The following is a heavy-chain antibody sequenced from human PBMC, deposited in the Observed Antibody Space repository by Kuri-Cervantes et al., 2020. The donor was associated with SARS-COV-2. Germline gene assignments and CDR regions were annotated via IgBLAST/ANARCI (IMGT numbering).Heavy chain of an antibody. CDR2: ISWDGGST. V-gene: IGHV3-43D*04. Sequence: GGSLRPSYAASGFTFDDYAMHWVRQPPRKGLEWVSLISWDGGSTYYADSVKARFGISRDNSKNSLYLHLNSLRPEDTALYYCAKPHEPGISGSLCPFDFWGQGTMVTVSS. J-gene: IGHJ3*01. CDR3: AKPHEPGISGSLCPFDF. CDR1: GFTFDDYA. D-gene: IGHD3-3*01.